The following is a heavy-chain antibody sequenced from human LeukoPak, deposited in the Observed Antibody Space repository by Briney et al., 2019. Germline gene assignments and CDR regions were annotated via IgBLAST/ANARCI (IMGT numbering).Heavy chain of an antibody. D-gene: IGHD1-26*01. CDR1: GFTFSDYG. J-gene: IGHJ5*01. CDR2: IWYDGTNK. V-gene: IGHV3-33*06. CDR3: AKDRGSYSTTADS. Sequence: GGALRLSCAASGFTFSDYGIHWVRQAPGKGLEWVAVIWYDGTNKYYGDSVKGRFTISRDNSKNTLYLQMNSLRAEDTAVYYCAKDRGSYSTTADSWGQGTLVTVSS.